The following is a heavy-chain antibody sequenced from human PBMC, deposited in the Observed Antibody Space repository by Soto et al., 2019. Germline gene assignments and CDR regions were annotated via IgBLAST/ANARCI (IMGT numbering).Heavy chain of an antibody. V-gene: IGHV4-4*02. D-gene: IGHD6-19*01. CDR2: IYHSGST. Sequence: PSETLSLTCAVSGGSISSSNWWSWVRQPPGKGLEWIGEIYHSGSTNYNPSLKSRVTISVDKSKNQFSLKLSSVTAADTAVYYCARDLSSGWYLIWDYGMDVWGQGTTVTVSS. CDR1: GGSISSSNW. CDR3: ARDLSSGWYLIWDYGMDV. J-gene: IGHJ6*02.